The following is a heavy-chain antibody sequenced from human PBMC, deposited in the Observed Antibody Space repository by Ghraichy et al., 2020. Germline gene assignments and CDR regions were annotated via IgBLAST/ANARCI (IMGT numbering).Heavy chain of an antibody. D-gene: IGHD4-17*01. J-gene: IGHJ3*02. CDR3: ARASLRLDAFDI. CDR1: GFTFSSYS. V-gene: IGHV3-21*01. Sequence: GGSLRLSCAASGFTFSSYSMNWVRQAPGKGLEWVSSISSSSSYIYYADSVKGRFTISRDNAKNSLYLQMNSLRAEDTAVYYCARASLRLDAFDIWGQGTMVTGSS. CDR2: ISSSSSYI.